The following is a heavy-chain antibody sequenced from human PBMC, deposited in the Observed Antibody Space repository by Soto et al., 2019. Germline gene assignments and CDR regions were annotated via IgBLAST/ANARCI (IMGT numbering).Heavy chain of an antibody. CDR1: VFTFISYA. CDR3: AKGNIGYYFDY. CDR2: ITYNSDTT. Sequence: GWSLRLSCAASVFTFISYAMTWVRQAPGQGLEWVSAITYNSDTTYYADSVKGRFTISRDNSKNTLYPEMNSLRAEDTAIYYCAKGNIGYYFDYWGQGSVVTVSS. D-gene: IGHD3-22*01. J-gene: IGHJ4*02. V-gene: IGHV3-23*01.